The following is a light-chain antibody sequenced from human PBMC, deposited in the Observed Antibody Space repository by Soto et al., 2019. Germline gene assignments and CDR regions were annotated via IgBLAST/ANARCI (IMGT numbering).Light chain of an antibody. CDR3: MQALQAPIT. J-gene: IGKJ5*01. V-gene: IGKV2-28*01. CDR1: QSLLHSNGYNY. Sequence: DIVRTQSPLSLPVTPREPASISCRSSQSLLHSNGYNYLDWYLQKPGQSPQLLIYLGSNRASGVPDRFSGSGSGTDFTLSISTVEAGDVGVYYCMQALQAPITFGQGTRWRL. CDR2: LGS.